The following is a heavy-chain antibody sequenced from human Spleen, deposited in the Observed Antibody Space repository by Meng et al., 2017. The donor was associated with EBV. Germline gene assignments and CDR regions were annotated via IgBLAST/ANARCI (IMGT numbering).Heavy chain of an antibody. CDR3: ARDDSTGSYYNAFDL. CDR2: VHYTGST. D-gene: IGHD3-22*01. V-gene: IGHV4-38-2*02. J-gene: IGHJ3*01. CDR1: GDSISSFYS. Sequence: QLRESGPGQVKPSETLSLTCTASGDSISSFYSWGWIRQPPGRGLEWIGSVHYTGSTYYSPSLKSRVTVSVDTSKNQFSLRLTSVTAADTAVYYCARDDSTGSYYNAFDLWGQGTMVTVSS.